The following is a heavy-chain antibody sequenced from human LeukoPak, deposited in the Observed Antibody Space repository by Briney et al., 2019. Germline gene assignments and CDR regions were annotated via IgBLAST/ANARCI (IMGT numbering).Heavy chain of an antibody. J-gene: IGHJ4*02. Sequence: ASVKVSCNTSGYTFSSYDVIWVRLAPGQGLEWMGWMNPNSGNTGYAQKFQGRVTMTEDTSTDTAYMELSSLRSEDTAVYYCATGLHLYFGVGVRGAQGPLVTVP. CDR3: ATGLHLYFGVGVR. CDR1: GYTFSSYD. D-gene: IGHD3-3*01. CDR2: MNPNSGNT. V-gene: IGHV1-8*01.